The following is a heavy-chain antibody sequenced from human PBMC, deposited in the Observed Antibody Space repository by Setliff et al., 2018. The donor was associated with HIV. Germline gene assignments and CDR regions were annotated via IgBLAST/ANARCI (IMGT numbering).Heavy chain of an antibody. V-gene: IGHV1-3*01. J-gene: IGHJ4*02. CDR3: AGSYISGPPGTY. D-gene: IGHD6-19*01. CDR2: INAGNGNT. CDR1: GYTFTSYA. Sequence: ASVKVSCKASGYTFTSYAMQWVRQAPGQRLEWMGWINAGNGNTKYSQKFQGRVIITRDTSASTAYMELSSLRSEDTAIYYCAGSYISGPPGTYWGQGTLVTVSS.